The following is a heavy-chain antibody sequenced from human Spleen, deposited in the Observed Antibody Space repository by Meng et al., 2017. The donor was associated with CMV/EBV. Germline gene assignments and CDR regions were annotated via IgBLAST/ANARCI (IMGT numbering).Heavy chain of an antibody. Sequence: GESLKISCEASGFTFTGYWMHWVRQVPGKGLVWVSGINADGSTTIYADSVKGRFTISRDNAKNSMYLQMNSLRVDDMAVYYCGRDMDVWGQGTTVTVSS. CDR2: INADGSTT. J-gene: IGHJ6*02. CDR3: GRDMDV. V-gene: IGHV3-74*01. CDR1: GFTFTGYW.